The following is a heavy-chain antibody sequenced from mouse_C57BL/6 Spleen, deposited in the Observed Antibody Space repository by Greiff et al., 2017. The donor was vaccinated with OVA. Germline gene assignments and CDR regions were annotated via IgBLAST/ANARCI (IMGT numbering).Heavy chain of an antibody. D-gene: IGHD1-1*01. CDR2: ISSGSSTI. CDR3: ARGRITTVVAPAY. J-gene: IGHJ3*01. CDR1: GFTFSDYG. Sequence: EVQGVESGGGLVKPGGSLKLSCAASGFTFSDYGMHWVRQAPEKGLEWVAYISSGSSTIYYADTLKGRFTIPRDNAKNTLFLQMTSLRSEDTAMYYCARGRITTVVAPAYWGQGTLVTVSA. V-gene: IGHV5-17*01.